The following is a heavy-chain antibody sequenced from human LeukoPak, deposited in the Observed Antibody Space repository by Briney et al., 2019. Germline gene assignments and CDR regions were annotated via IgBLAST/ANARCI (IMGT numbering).Heavy chain of an antibody. CDR2: ISYDGSNK. V-gene: IGHV3-30*03. CDR1: GFTFSSYG. Sequence: GGSLRLSCAASGFTFSSYGMHWVRQAPGKGLEWVAVISYDGSNKYYADSVKGRFTISRDNSKNTLYLQMNSLRAEDTAVYYCAREGRPGYCSGGSCYSIKYFDYWGQGTLVTVSS. CDR3: AREGRPGYCSGGSCYSIKYFDY. D-gene: IGHD2-15*01. J-gene: IGHJ4*02.